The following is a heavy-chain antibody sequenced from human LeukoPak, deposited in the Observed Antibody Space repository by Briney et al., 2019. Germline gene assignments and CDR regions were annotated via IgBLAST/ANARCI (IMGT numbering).Heavy chain of an antibody. CDR3: ARSSLGYCSSTSCPAGYYYYYGMDV. J-gene: IGHJ6*02. Sequence: ASVKVTCKASGDTFSSYAISWVRQAPGQGLEWMGGIIPIFGTANYAQKFQGRVTITADESTSTAYMELSSLRSEDTAVYYCARSSLGYCSSTSCPAGYYYYYGMDVWGQGTTVTVSS. V-gene: IGHV1-69*13. CDR1: GDTFSSYA. D-gene: IGHD2-2*01. CDR2: IIPIFGTA.